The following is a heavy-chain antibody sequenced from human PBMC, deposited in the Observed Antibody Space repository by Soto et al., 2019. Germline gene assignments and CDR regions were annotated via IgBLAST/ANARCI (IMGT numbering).Heavy chain of an antibody. D-gene: IGHD4-17*01. V-gene: IGHV3-30-3*01. CDR3: ARVSDYGDYYYYYGMDV. CDR1: GFTFSSYA. CDR2: ISYDGSNK. J-gene: IGHJ6*02. Sequence: VGSLRLSCAASGFTFSSYAMHWARQAPGKGLEWVAVISYDGSNKYYADSVKGRFTISRDNSKNTLYLQMNSLRAEDTAVYYCARVSDYGDYYYYYGMDVWGQGTTVTVS.